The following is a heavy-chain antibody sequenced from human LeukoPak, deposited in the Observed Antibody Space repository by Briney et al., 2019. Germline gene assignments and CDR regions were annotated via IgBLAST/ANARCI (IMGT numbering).Heavy chain of an antibody. J-gene: IGHJ4*02. CDR1: VVTLISFD. CDR3: ARNTEHCFDH. Sequence: RGSLRLSCAASVVTLISFDMSWVRQAPGTGLEGVSTLSCIDTSCTEYYADSVKGRFSLWRANSKNTVFVQMNSLRVDDRAVYYCARNTEHCFDHWGQGTLVTVSS. V-gene: IGHV3-23*01. D-gene: IGHD1/OR15-1a*01. CDR2: LSCIDTSCTE.